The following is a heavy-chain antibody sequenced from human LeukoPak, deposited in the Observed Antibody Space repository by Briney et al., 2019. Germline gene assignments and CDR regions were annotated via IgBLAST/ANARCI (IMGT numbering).Heavy chain of an antibody. J-gene: IGHJ3*02. CDR3: ARDERQQLAPDAFDI. D-gene: IGHD6-13*01. V-gene: IGHV3-9*01. CDR1: GFTVLDHA. CDR2: IGWSSGRI. Sequence: PGGSLRLSCVGSGFTVLDHAMHWVRQAPGKGLEWVSGIGWSSGRIDYADSVKGRFTSSRDNAKNSLYLQMNSLRAEDTAVYYCARDERQQLAPDAFDIWGQGTMVTVSS.